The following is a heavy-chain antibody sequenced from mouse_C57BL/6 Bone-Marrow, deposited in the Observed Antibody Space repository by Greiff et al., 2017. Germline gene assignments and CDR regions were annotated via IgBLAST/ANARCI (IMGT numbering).Heavy chain of an antibody. V-gene: IGHV1-72*01. CDR3: ARSRRLRRGGAMDY. J-gene: IGHJ4*01. CDR2: IDPNSGGT. Sequence: QVQLQQPGAELVTPGASVKLSCKASGYTFTSYGMHWVKQRPGRGLEWIGRIDPNSGGTRYTEKFKSKATLTVDKHSSTAYMQLISLTSDDSAVYYCARSRRLRRGGAMDYWGQGTSVTVSS. CDR1: GYTFTSYG. D-gene: IGHD2-4*01.